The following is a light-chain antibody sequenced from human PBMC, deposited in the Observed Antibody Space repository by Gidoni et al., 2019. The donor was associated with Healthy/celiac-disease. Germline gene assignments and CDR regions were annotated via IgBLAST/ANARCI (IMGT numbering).Light chain of an antibody. CDR1: QSVSSN. CDR2: GAS. J-gene: IGKJ2*03. Sequence: EIVMTQSPATLSVSPGERATLSCRANQSVSSNLAWYQQNPGQAPRLLIYGASTRATGIPARFSGCGSGTEFTLTISSLQSEDFAVYYCQQYNNWHSFXQXTKLEIK. V-gene: IGKV3-15*01. CDR3: QQYNNWHS.